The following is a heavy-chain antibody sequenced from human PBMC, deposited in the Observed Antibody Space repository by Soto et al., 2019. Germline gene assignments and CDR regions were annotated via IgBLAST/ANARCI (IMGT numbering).Heavy chain of an antibody. J-gene: IGHJ3*02. CDR1: GGSISSGGYY. D-gene: IGHD3-22*01. V-gene: IGHV4-31*03. CDR3: ARDESSGHYLDAFEI. Sequence: SETLSLTCTVSGGSISSGGYYWSWIRQHPGKGLEWIGYIYYSGSTYYNPSLKSRVTISVDTSKNQFSLKLSSVTAADTAVYYCARDESSGHYLDAFEIWGQGTMVTVSS. CDR2: IYYSGST.